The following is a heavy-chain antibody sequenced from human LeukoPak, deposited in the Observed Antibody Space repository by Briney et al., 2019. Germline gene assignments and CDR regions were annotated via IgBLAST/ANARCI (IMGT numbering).Heavy chain of an antibody. CDR2: IYYSGST. V-gene: IGHV4-39*01. CDR1: GGSISSSSYY. CDR3: ARHPYYYYYMDV. J-gene: IGHJ6*03. Sequence: SETLSLTCSVSGGSISSSSYYWVWIRQPPGKGLEWIGSIYYSGSTYYNPSLKSRVTISVDMSKNQFSLNLNYVTAADTAVYYCARHPYYYYYMDVWGKGTTVTVSS.